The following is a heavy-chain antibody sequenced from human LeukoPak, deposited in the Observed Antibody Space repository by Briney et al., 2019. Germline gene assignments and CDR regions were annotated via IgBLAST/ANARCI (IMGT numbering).Heavy chain of an antibody. J-gene: IGHJ4*02. D-gene: IGHD3-22*01. CDR2: ISSSGSTI. Sequence: GGSLRLSCAASGFTFSDYYMSWIRQAPGKGLEWVSYISSSGSTIYYADSVKGRFTISRDNAKNSLYLQMNSLRAEDTAVYYCAKVEGMIVVVITFVFDYWGQGTLVTVSS. CDR3: AKVEGMIVVVITFVFDY. V-gene: IGHV3-11*01. CDR1: GFTFSDYY.